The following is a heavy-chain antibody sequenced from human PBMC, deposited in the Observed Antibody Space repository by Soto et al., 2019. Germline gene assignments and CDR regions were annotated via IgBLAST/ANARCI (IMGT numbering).Heavy chain of an antibody. J-gene: IGHJ4*02. CDR2: ISGSAGLT. Sequence: GGSLRLSCTVSGFTFSSHAMSWVRQSPGKHLEWVSSISGSAGLTFYADSVKGRFIISRDNSKNTLYLQMNSLSAEDTARYYCAKDWISGSSPYWGQGTLVTVSS. CDR1: GFTFSSHA. D-gene: IGHD2-15*01. V-gene: IGHV3-23*01. CDR3: AKDWISGSSPY.